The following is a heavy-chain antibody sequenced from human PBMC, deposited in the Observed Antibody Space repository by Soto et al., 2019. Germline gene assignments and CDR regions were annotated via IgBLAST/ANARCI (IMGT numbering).Heavy chain of an antibody. CDR1: GGTLSSYA. D-gene: IGHD6-13*01. CDR3: ARGPLIAGLGYNWFDP. V-gene: IGHV1-69*12. CDR2: IIPIFGTA. Sequence: QVQLVQSGAEVKKPGSSVKVSCTASGGTLSSYAISWVRQAPGQGLEWMGGIIPIFGTANYAQKFQGRVTITADESTSTAYMELSSLRSEDTAVYFCARGPLIAGLGYNWFDPWGQGTLVTVSS. J-gene: IGHJ5*02.